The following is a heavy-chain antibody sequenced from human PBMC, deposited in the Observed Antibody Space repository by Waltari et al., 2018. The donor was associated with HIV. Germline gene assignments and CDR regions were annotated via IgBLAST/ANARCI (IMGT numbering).Heavy chain of an antibody. CDR2: IKQDGSEK. V-gene: IGHV3-7*01. J-gene: IGHJ3*02. Sequence: EVQLVESGGGLVQPGGSLRLSCAASGFPFSSYWMSWVSQAPGKGLEWVANIKQDGSEKYYVDSVKGRFTISRDNAKNSLYLQMNSLRAEDTAVYYCARTSTRLGEYNSWGQGTMVTVSS. CDR3: ARTSTRLGEYNS. D-gene: IGHD3-16*01. CDR1: GFPFSSYW.